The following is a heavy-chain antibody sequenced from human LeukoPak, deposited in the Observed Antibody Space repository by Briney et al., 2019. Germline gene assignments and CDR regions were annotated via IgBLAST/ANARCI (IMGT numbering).Heavy chain of an antibody. CDR3: ARDGGLTKYYYDSSGSGY. D-gene: IGHD3-22*01. V-gene: IGHV3-66*01. Sequence: PGGSLRLSCAASGFTVSSNYMSWVRQAPGKGPEWVSVIYSGGSTHYADSVKGRFTISRDNSKNTLYLQMNSLRAEDTAVYYCARDGGLTKYYYDSSGSGYWGQGTLVTVSS. CDR1: GFTVSSNY. J-gene: IGHJ4*02. CDR2: IYSGGST.